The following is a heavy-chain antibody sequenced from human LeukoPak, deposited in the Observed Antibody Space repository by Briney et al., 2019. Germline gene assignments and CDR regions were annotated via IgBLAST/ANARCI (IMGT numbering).Heavy chain of an antibody. J-gene: IGHJ5*02. D-gene: IGHD2-2*01. CDR3: ARRVVPPAFSWFDP. CDR2: INPNSGGT. V-gene: IGHV1-2*02. CDR1: GYTFTGYY. Sequence: ASVKVYCKTSGYTFTGYYMYWVRQAPGQGLEWMGWINPNSGGTNYAQKFQGRVTMTRDTSISTVYMELSSLRSDDTAVYFCARRVVPPAFSWFDPWGQGTLVTVSS.